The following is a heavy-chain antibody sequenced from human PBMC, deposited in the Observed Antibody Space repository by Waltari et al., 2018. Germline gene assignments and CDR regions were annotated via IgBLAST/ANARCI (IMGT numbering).Heavy chain of an antibody. J-gene: IGHJ4*02. CDR1: GYSISRGYY. CDR2: IYHSGST. CDR3: ASHVGGGEGY. V-gene: IGHV4-38-2*01. D-gene: IGHD3-10*01. Sequence: QVQLQESGPGLVKPSETLSLTCAVSGYSISRGYYWGWIRQPPGKGLEWIGSIYHSGSTYYNPSLKSRVTISVDTSKNQFSLKLSSVTAADTAVYYCASHVGGGEGYWGQGTLVTVSS.